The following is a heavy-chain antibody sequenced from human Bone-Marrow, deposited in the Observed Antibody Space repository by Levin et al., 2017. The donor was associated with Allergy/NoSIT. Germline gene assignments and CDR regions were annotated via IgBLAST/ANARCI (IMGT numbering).Heavy chain of an antibody. Sequence: SETLSLTCTVSGGSISSDYWSWIRQSPGKGLEWIGYIYSSGSSGSSNYNPSLQSRVTISVDTSKNQFSLRLSSVTAAETAVYYCARVGYNILAGYSFYFDYWGQGALVTVSS. D-gene: IGHD3-9*01. CDR1: GGSISSDY. J-gene: IGHJ4*02. CDR3: ARVGYNILAGYSFYFDY. CDR2: IYSSGSSGSS. V-gene: IGHV4-59*01.